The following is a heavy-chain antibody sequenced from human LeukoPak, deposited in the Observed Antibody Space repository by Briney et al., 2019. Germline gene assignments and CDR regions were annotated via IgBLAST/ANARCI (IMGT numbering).Heavy chain of an antibody. CDR2: LYYSGST. V-gene: IGHV4-39*07. CDR3: ATGTSWYYYY. CDR1: GDSISRSSYY. D-gene: IGHD2-2*01. Sequence: SETLSLTCTVSGDSISRSSYYWGWIRQPPGKGLEWIGSLYYSGSTYYNPSLKSRVTISVDKSNNQFSLKLISVTAADTAMYYCATGTSWYYYYWGQGTLVTVSS. J-gene: IGHJ4*02.